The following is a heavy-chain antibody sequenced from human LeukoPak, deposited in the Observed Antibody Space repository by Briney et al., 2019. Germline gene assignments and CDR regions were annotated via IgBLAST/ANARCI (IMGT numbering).Heavy chain of an antibody. J-gene: IGHJ4*02. D-gene: IGHD2-21*01. Sequence: KSSETLSLTCTVSGGSINSGSYYWSWIRQPAGKGLGWVGRIYTSGSTNYNPSLKSRVTISVDTSKNQFFLKLSSVTAADTAVYYCARAVPVGGDCYDYWGQGTLVTVSS. CDR1: GGSINSGSYY. V-gene: IGHV4-61*02. CDR3: ARAVPVGGDCYDY. CDR2: IYTSGST.